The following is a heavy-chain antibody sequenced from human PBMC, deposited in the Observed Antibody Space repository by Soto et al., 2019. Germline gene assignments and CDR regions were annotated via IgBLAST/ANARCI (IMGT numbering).Heavy chain of an antibody. J-gene: IGHJ6*02. Sequence: QVQLVESGGGLVKPGGSLRLSCAASGFTFSDYYMSWIRQATGKGLEWVSYISSSGSSIYYADSVKGRFMISRDNAKNSLYLQRNSLRAEVTAVYYCARDGAVAGIYYYYGMDVCGQGTTVTVSS. CDR1: GFTFSDYY. CDR3: ARDGAVAGIYYYYGMDV. D-gene: IGHD6-19*01. CDR2: ISSSGSSI. V-gene: IGHV3-11*01.